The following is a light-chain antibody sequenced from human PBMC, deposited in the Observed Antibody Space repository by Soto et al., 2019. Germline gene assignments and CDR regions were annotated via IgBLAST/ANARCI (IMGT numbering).Light chain of an antibody. CDR2: EVN. CDR1: SSDIGAYNL. V-gene: IGLV2-8*01. CDR3: QVWDGDSEHVV. Sequence: QSALTQPPSASGSPGQSVTISCTGTSSDIGAYNLVSWYQQHPGKAPKLMIYEVNYRPSGVPERFSGSNSGNTASLTIRRVEAGDEADYYCQVWDGDSEHVVFGGGTKVTVL. J-gene: IGLJ2*01.